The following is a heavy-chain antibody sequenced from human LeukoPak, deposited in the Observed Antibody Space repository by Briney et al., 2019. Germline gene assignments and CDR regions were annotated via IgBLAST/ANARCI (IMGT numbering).Heavy chain of an antibody. D-gene: IGHD2-21*02. CDR1: GFTFSSYC. Sequence: NPGGSLRLSCAASGFTFSSYCMNWVRQAPGKGLEWVSSISSTSSYIYYADSVKGRFTISRDNAKNSLYLQMNSLRAEDTAAYYCARGLCGGDFCSDWGQGTLVTVSS. CDR2: ISSTSSYI. V-gene: IGHV3-21*01. J-gene: IGHJ4*02. CDR3: ARGLCGGDFCSD.